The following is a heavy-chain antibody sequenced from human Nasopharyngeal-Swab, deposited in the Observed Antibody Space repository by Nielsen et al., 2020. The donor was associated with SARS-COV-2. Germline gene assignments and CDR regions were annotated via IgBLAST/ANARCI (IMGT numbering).Heavy chain of an antibody. CDR1: GYSLSSYW. CDR3: ATAYNGNYYWDY. J-gene: IGHJ4*02. CDR2: MYLRDSDT. V-gene: IGHV5-51*01. Sequence: GESLKISCKGSGYSLSSYWIDWVRQMPGKGLEWMGIMYLRDSDTRYSPSFQGQVTISADKSISTAYLQWSSLKASDTAMYYCATAYNGNYYWDYWGQGTLVTVSS. D-gene: IGHD1-7*01.